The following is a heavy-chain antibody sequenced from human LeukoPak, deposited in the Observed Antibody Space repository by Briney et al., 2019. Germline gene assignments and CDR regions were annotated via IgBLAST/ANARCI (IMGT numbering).Heavy chain of an antibody. Sequence: GESLKISCKGSGYSFTSYWIGWVRQMPGKGLEWMGIIYPGDSDTRYSPSFQGQVTISADKSISTAYLQWSSLKASDTAMYYCASRVTYNWNYRDAFDIWGQGTMVTVSS. CDR1: GYSFTSYW. D-gene: IGHD1-7*01. V-gene: IGHV5-51*01. CDR2: IYPGDSDT. CDR3: ASRVTYNWNYRDAFDI. J-gene: IGHJ3*02.